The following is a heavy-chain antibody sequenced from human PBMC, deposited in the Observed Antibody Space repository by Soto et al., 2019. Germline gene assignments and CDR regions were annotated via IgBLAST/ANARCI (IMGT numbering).Heavy chain of an antibody. Sequence: GGSLRLSCAASGFTFSSYAMHWVRQAPGKGLEWVAVISYDGSNKYHADSVKGRFTISRDNSKNTLYLQMNSLRAEDTAVYYCARGYYDFWSGYLYYYGMDVWGQGTTVTVSS. J-gene: IGHJ6*02. V-gene: IGHV3-30-3*01. CDR2: ISYDGSNK. CDR1: GFTFSSYA. CDR3: ARGYYDFWSGYLYYYGMDV. D-gene: IGHD3-3*01.